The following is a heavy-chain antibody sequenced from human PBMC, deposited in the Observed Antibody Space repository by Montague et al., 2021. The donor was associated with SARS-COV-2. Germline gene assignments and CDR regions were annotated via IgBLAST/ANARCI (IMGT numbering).Heavy chain of an antibody. D-gene: IGHD2-2*01. V-gene: IGHV4-59*01. CDR1: GAFITSYY. CDR3: VRDLYCRSTACIGNAFDV. J-gene: IGHJ3*01. CDR2: VFSGGNS. Sequence: SETLSLTCTVSGAFITSYYWSWIRQPPGKGLEWIGNVFSGGNSKYKPSLKSRVTLSVDTSKNQFSLKLTSVTTADTALYYCVRDLYCRSTACIGNAFDVWGQGTMVSVFS.